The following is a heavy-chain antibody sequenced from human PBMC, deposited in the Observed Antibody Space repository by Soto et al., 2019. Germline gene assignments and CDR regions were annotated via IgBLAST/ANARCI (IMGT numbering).Heavy chain of an antibody. CDR1: GFTFSSYD. J-gene: IGHJ4*02. CDR2: IGVAGNT. V-gene: IGHV3-13*01. Sequence: GGSLRLSCAASGFTFSSYDIHWVRQPAGKGLEWVSSIGVAGNTFYLGSVKGRFTISRDNAKNSLYLQMNNLRAGDAAVYYCVTANPTIYLYWGQGTLVIVSS. CDR3: VTANPTIYLY. D-gene: IGHD2-21*02.